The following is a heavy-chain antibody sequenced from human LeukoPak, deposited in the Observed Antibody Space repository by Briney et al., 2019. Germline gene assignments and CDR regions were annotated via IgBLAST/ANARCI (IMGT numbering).Heavy chain of an antibody. CDR3: ARPVARDNWFDP. J-gene: IGHJ5*02. V-gene: IGHV4-39*01. CDR2: IYYSGST. Sequence: SETLSLTCTVSGGSISSSSYYWGWIRQPPGKGLEWIGSIYYSGSTYYNPSLKSRVTISVDTSKNQFSLKLSSVTAADTAVYYCARPVARDNWFDPWGQGTLVTASS. CDR1: GGSISSSSYY.